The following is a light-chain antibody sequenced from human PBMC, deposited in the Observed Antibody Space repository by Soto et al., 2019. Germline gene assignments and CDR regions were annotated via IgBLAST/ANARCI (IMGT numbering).Light chain of an antibody. CDR2: KAS. CDR1: QSVSTW. J-gene: IGKJ4*01. CDR3: RNYHNYPVT. Sequence: DIQMTQSPSTLSASVGDRVTITCRASQSVSTWLAWYQQKPGKAPKLLINKASTLETGVPSRFSGSGSRADFTLIISSLHPPVFASYSCRNYHNYPVTFGGGTKVETK. V-gene: IGKV1-5*03.